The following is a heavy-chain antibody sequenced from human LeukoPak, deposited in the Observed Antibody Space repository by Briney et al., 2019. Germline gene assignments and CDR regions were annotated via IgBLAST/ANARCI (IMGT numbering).Heavy chain of an antibody. CDR1: GYTFTSYA. V-gene: IGHV1-3*01. CDR2: INAGNGNT. D-gene: IGHD3-10*01. J-gene: IGHJ4*02. Sequence: ASVKVSCKASGYTFTSYAMHWVRQAPGQRLEWMGWINAGNGNTKYSQKFQGRVTITRVTSASTAYMELSSLRSEDTAEYYCARGYYYGSGTYEFGFDYWGQGTLVTVSS. CDR3: ARGYYYGSGTYEFGFDY.